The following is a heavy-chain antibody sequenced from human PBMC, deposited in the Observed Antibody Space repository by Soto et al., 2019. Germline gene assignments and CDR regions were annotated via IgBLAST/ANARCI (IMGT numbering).Heavy chain of an antibody. D-gene: IGHD1-26*01. CDR2: ISYDGNSK. J-gene: IGHJ4*02. V-gene: IGHV3-30*03. CDR1: GFTFYTSA. Sequence: QVQLVESGGGVVQPGRSLRLSCAASGFTFYTSALHWVRQAPGKGLEWVTFISYDGNSKYYTDSVKGRFTISRDNSKNTLYLQMHSLRAEDTAVYYCAMRVGATDYWGQGTLVIVSS. CDR3: AMRVGATDY.